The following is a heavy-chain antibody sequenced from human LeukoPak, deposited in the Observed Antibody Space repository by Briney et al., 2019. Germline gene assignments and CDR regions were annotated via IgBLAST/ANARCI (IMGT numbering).Heavy chain of an antibody. J-gene: IGHJ4*02. CDR3: AKGGRGYSYGSFDY. CDR1: GFTFSSYG. CDR2: IRYDGSNK. D-gene: IGHD5-18*01. Sequence: PGGSLRLSRAASGFTFSSYGMHWVRQAPGKGLEWVAFIRYDGSNKYYADSVKGRFTISRDNSKNTLYLQMNSLRAEDTAVYYCAKGGRGYSYGSFDYWGQGTLVTVSS. V-gene: IGHV3-30*02.